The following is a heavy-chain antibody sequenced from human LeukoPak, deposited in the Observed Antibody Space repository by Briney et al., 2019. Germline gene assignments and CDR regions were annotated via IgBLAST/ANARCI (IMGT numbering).Heavy chain of an antibody. CDR1: GGSISSSNW. J-gene: IGHJ3*02. Sequence: PSGTLSLTCAVSGGSISSSNWWSWVRQPPGKGLEWIGEIYHSGSTNYNPSLKSRVTISVDTSKNQFSLKLSSVTAADTAVYYCARELGIGPKDYYDSSGYEIIVADAFDIWGQGTMVTVSS. CDR2: IYHSGST. D-gene: IGHD3-22*01. CDR3: ARELGIGPKDYYDSSGYEIIVADAFDI. V-gene: IGHV4-4*02.